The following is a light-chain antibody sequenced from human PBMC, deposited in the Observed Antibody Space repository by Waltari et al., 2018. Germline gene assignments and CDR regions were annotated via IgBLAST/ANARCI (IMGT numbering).Light chain of an antibody. Sequence: DIQMTQSPSSLSTTVGDRVTITCQASQDIYKFLNWYQHKPGRAPKLLIYDASDLDTGVPLRFSGGGSGTYFTLTISSLQPEDIATYYCQQYNYLPYTFGQGTRLEIK. J-gene: IGKJ2*01. CDR3: QQYNYLPYT. CDR1: QDIYKF. CDR2: DAS. V-gene: IGKV1-33*01.